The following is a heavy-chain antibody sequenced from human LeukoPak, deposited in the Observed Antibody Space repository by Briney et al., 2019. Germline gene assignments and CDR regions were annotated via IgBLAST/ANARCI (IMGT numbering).Heavy chain of an antibody. Sequence: SVKVSCKASGGTFSSYAISWVRQAPGQGLEWMGGIIPIFGTADYAQKFQGRVTITADESTSTAYMELSSLRSEDTAVYYCARGNDILTGYFFWGQGTLVTVSS. J-gene: IGHJ4*02. D-gene: IGHD3-9*01. V-gene: IGHV1-69*13. CDR2: IIPIFGTA. CDR3: ARGNDILTGYFF. CDR1: GGTFSSYA.